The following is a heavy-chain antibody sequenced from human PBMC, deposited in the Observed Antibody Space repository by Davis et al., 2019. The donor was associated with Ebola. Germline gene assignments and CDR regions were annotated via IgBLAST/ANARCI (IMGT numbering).Heavy chain of an antibody. Sequence: MPSETLSLTCAVYDGPFSGYYWTWIRQPPGKGLEWIGEINHGGSTNYNPSLKSRVTISVDTSKNQFSLKLSSVTAADTAVYYCARGVGAYYNMDVWGKGTTVTVSS. CDR1: DGPFSGYY. CDR3: ARGVGAYYNMDV. V-gene: IGHV4-34*01. CDR2: INHGGST. J-gene: IGHJ6*03.